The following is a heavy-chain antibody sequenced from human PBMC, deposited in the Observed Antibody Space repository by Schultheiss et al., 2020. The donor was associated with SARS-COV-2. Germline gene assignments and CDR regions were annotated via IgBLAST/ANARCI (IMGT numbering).Heavy chain of an antibody. CDR1: GGSFSGYY. V-gene: IGHV4-34*01. Sequence: SETLSLTCAVYGGSFSGYYWSWIRQPPGKGLEWIGEINHSGSTNYNPSLKSRVTISVDTSKNQFSLKLNSVTAADTAVYYCARASYRDFFDPWGQGTLVTVSS. J-gene: IGHJ5*02. CDR3: ARASYRDFFDP. D-gene: IGHD1-14*01. CDR2: INHSGST.